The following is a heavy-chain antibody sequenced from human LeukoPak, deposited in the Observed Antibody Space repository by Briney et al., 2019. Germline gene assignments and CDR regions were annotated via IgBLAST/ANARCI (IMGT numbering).Heavy chain of an antibody. CDR3: ASQTMIVEYYFDY. V-gene: IGHV3-7*01. Sequence: GGSLRLSCAASGFTFSSYWMSWVRQAPGKGLEWVANVKQDGSEKYYVDSVKGRFTISRDNAKNSLYLQMNSLRAEDTAVYYCASQTMIVEYYFDYWGQGTLVTVSS. D-gene: IGHD3-22*01. CDR2: VKQDGSEK. J-gene: IGHJ4*02. CDR1: GFTFSSYW.